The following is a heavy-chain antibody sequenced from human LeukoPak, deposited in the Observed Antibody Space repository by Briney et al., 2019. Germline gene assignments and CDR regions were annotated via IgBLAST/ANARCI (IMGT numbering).Heavy chain of an antibody. CDR2: IYYSGST. V-gene: IGHV4-39*07. CDR3: ARYGQMATITVDY. J-gene: IGHJ4*02. CDR1: GGSISSNGYY. D-gene: IGHD5-24*01. Sequence: PSEPLSLTCTVSGGSISSNGYYWGWIRQPPGKGLEWIEIIYYSGSTYYHPSLKSRVTISVDTSKNQFSLKLSSVTAADTAVYYCARYGQMATITVDYWGQGTLVTVSS.